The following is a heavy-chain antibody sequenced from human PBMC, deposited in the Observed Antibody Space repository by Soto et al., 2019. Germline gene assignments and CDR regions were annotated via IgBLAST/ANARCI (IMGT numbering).Heavy chain of an antibody. Sequence: GWSLRLSCAASGFTFSDYYMSWIRQAPGKGLEWVSYITSSGSTIYYADSVKGRFTISRDNAKNSLYLQMNSLRAEDTAVYYCARESSSSSWFDYWGQGTLVTVS. V-gene: IGHV3-11*01. CDR1: GFTFSDYY. CDR3: ARESSSSSWFDY. D-gene: IGHD6-13*01. CDR2: ITSSGSTI. J-gene: IGHJ4*02.